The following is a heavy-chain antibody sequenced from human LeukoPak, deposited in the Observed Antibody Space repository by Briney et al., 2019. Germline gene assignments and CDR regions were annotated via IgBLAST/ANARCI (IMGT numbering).Heavy chain of an antibody. CDR2: INSEGSWT. V-gene: IGHV3-74*01. J-gene: IGHJ4*02. CDR3: ARRRYNWNAIDY. Sequence: GGSLRLSCAASDNYWMHWVRQAPGKGLVWVSHINSEGSWTSYADSVKGRFTISRDNAKNSLYLQMNSLRAEDTAVYYCARRRYNWNAIDYWGQGTLVTVSS. D-gene: IGHD1-20*01. CDR1: DNYW.